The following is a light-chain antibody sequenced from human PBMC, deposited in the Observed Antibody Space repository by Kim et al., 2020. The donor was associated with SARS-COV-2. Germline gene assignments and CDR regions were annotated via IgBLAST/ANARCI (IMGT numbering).Light chain of an antibody. Sequence: STSPGDKFTITCLLTQTIARYLAWFQQRPGKAPPLLIYAAYTLHTGAPSRFSGSGSETDFTLTINPLQSEDSATYFCQQYFDFPYTFGQGTKLEIK. J-gene: IGKJ2*01. CDR3: QQYFDFPYT. CDR1: QTIARY. CDR2: AAY. V-gene: IGKV1D-8*02.